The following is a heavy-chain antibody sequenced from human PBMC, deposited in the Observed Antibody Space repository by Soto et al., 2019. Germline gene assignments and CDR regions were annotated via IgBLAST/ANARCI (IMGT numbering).Heavy chain of an antibody. CDR3: ARDRDSSSWYPLFDP. D-gene: IGHD6-13*01. V-gene: IGHV1-69*13. CDR1: GGTFSSYA. CDR2: IIPIFGTA. J-gene: IGHJ5*02. Sequence: GASVKVSCKASGGTFSSYAISWVRQAPGQGLEWMGGIIPIFGTANYAQKFQGRVTITADESTSTAYMELSSLRSEDTAVYYCARDRDSSSWYPLFDPWGQGTLVTGSS.